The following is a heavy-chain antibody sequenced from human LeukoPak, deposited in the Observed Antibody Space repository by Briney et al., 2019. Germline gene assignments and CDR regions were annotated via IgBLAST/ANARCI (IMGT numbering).Heavy chain of an antibody. J-gene: IGHJ5*02. V-gene: IGHV4-39*01. CDR3: ARCGYSYGSGIRFWFDP. D-gene: IGHD5-18*01. CDR1: GGSISDSNYY. CDR2: IYYSGST. Sequence: SETLSLTCTVSGGSISDSNYYWGWIRQPPGRGLEWIGNIYYSGSTYYSPSLKSRVTVSVDTSKNQFSLKLSSVTAADTAVYYCARCGYSYGSGIRFWFDPWGQGTLVTVSS.